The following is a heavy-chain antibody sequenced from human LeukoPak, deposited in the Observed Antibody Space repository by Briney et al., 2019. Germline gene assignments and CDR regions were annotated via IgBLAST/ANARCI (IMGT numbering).Heavy chain of an antibody. V-gene: IGHV1-69*05. D-gene: IGHD1-14*01. CDR1: GCTVSSYA. J-gene: IGHJ6*03. CDR3: ARLTLMGYYYMDV. Sequence: GASVTVSCKASGCTVSSYAISWVRQAPGQGLEWMGGIIPIFGTANYAQKFQGRVTITTDESTSTAYMELSSLRSEDTAVYYCARLTLMGYYYMDVWGKGTTVTVSS. CDR2: IIPIFGTA.